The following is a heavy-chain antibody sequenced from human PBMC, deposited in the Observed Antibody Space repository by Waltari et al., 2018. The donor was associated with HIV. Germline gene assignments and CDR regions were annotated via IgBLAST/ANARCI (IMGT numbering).Heavy chain of an antibody. V-gene: IGHV3-23*01. J-gene: IGHJ4*02. CDR3: AVQDGFFDF. CDR1: GFPLNNYA. Sequence: EVQLLESGGTLVRPGGSLRLSVTVYGFPLNNYALNWVRQAPGKGLEWVGGISGSGDRTDYAASAKGRFTISRDNSKKTLYLQMRGLRVDDTASYYCAVQDGFFDFWGRGTVVSVAS. CDR2: ISGSGDRT. D-gene: IGHD3-3*01.